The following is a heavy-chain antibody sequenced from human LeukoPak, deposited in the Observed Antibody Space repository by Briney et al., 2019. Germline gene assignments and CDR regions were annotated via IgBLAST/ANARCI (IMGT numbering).Heavy chain of an antibody. CDR1: GGSISSHY. Sequence: PSETLSLICAVSGGSISSHYWSWVRQPPGKGLEWIGYIYYSGSTNYNPSLKSRVTISVDTSKKQFSLKLSSVTTADTAAYYCARSTYYDSRPSPFDYWGQGTLVTVSS. CDR2: IYYSGST. CDR3: ARSTYYDSRPSPFDY. D-gene: IGHD3-22*01. V-gene: IGHV4-59*11. J-gene: IGHJ4*02.